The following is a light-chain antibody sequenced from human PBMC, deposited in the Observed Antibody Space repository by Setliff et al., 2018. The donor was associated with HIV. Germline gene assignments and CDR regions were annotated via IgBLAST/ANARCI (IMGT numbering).Light chain of an antibody. V-gene: IGLV1-44*01. CDR1: SSNIGSNT. J-gene: IGLJ1*01. Sequence: QSVLTQPPSASGTPGQRVTISCSGSSSNIGSNTVNWYQQLPGTAPKLLIYMNDQRPSGVPDRFTGSKSGTSGSLAISGPQSEDEADYYCAAWHDSLNRYVFGTGTKVTVL. CDR3: AAWHDSLNRYV. CDR2: MND.